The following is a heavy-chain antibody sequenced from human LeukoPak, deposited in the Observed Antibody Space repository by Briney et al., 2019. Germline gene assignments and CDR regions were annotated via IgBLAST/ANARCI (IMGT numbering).Heavy chain of an antibody. CDR3: ARGPKISSSSWYDY. CDR1: GFTFDDYA. J-gene: IGHJ4*02. CDR2: ISWNSGSI. V-gene: IGHV3-9*01. D-gene: IGHD6-13*01. Sequence: TGGSLRLSCAASGFTFDDYAMHWVRQAPGKGLEWDSGISWNSGSIGYADSVKGRFTISRDNAKNSLYLQMSSLRSEDTAVYYCARGPKISSSSWYDYWGQGTLVTVSS.